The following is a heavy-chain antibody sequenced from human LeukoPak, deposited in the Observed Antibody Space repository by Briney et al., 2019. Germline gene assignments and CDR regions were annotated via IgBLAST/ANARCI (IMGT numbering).Heavy chain of an antibody. D-gene: IGHD5-12*01. J-gene: IGHJ6*03. CDR3: ARAHSGYDSGPYYYYYYYMDV. CDR1: GGSISGYY. V-gene: IGHV4-4*07. CDR2: IYTSGST. Sequence: PSETLSLTCTVSGGSISGYYWSWIRQPAGKGLEWIGRIYTSGSTNYNPSLKSRVTMSVDTSKNQFSLKLSSVTAADTAVYYCARAHSGYDSGPYYYYYYYMDVWGKGTTVTISS.